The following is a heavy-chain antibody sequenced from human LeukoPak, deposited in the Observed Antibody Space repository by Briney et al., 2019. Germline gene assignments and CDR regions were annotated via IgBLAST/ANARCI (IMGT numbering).Heavy chain of an antibody. Sequence: GGSLRLSCAASGFTVSSNYMSWVRQAPGKGLEWVAVISYDGSNKYYADSVKGRFTISRDNSKNTLYLQMNSLRAEDTAVYYCASVYSSSWYAMYYFDYWDQGTLVTVSS. CDR1: GFTVSSNY. V-gene: IGHV3-30-3*01. J-gene: IGHJ4*02. CDR3: ASVYSSSWYAMYYFDY. CDR2: ISYDGSNK. D-gene: IGHD6-13*01.